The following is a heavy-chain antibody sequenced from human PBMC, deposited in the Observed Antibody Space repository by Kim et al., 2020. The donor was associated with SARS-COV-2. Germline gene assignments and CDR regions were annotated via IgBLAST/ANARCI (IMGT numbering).Heavy chain of an antibody. Sequence: GGSLRLSCVVSGFNFRSYVMHWVRQSPGKGLEWVAGIWHDGSNKYYADSVRGRFAVSRDTSPNTLNLQMNSLEVGDTAIYYCAKGTLAARLTTVLDYWG. V-gene: IGHV3-33*03. D-gene: IGHD6-6*01. CDR3: AKGTLAARLTTVLDY. J-gene: IGHJ4*01. CDR2: IWHDGSNK. CDR1: GFNFRSYV.